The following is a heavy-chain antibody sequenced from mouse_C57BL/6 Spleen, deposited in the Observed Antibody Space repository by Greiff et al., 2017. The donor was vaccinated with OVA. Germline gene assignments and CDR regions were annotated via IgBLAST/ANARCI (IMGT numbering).Heavy chain of an antibody. J-gene: IGHJ4*01. CDR2: INYDGSST. CDR3: AREDYDYDGGAMDY. V-gene: IGHV5-16*01. D-gene: IGHD2-4*01. CDR1: GFTFRDYY. Sequence: EVKLMESEGGLVQPGSSMKLSCTASGFTFRDYYMAWVRQVPEKGLEWVANINYDGSSTYYLDSLKSRFIISRDNAKNILYLQMSSLKSEDTATYYCAREDYDYDGGAMDYWGQGTSVTVSS.